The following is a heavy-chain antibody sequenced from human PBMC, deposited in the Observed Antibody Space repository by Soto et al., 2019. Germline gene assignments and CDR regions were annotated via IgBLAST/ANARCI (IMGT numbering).Heavy chain of an antibody. J-gene: IGHJ3*02. D-gene: IGHD2-2*01. V-gene: IGHV6-1*01. CDR3: ARDVVLVSSEIYLGDAFAI. CDR1: GDSVSSNSAA. Sequence: SQTISLTCAISGDSVSSNSAAWSWIRQSPSRGLEWLGRTYYRPKWYNDYAVSVKSRITINPDTSKNQYSLQLNSVTPEDTAVYYCARDVVLVSSEIYLGDAFAICGQGTTVTVSS. CDR2: TYYRPKWYN.